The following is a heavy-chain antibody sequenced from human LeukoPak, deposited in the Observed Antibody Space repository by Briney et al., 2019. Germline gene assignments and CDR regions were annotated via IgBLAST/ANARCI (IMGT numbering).Heavy chain of an antibody. Sequence: PSETLSLTCAVYGGSFSGYYWSWIRQPPGKGLEWIGEINHSGSTYYNPSLKSRVTISVDTSKNQFSLKLSSVTAADTAVYYCARGYSGYDPFDYWGQGTLVTVSS. V-gene: IGHV4-34*01. J-gene: IGHJ4*02. D-gene: IGHD5-12*01. CDR2: INHSGST. CDR3: ARGYSGYDPFDY. CDR1: GGSFSGYY.